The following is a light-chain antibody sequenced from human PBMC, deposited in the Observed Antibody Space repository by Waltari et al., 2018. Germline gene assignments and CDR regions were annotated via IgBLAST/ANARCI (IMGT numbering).Light chain of an antibody. J-gene: IGLJ2*01. Sequence: QSALTQPASVSGSPGQSITISCTGTSSNVGGYNYVSWYQQHPGKAPKLMIYEVINRPSGVANRFSGSKSGNTASLTISGLQAEDEADYYCSSYTSSSTDVVFGGGTKLTVL. CDR1: SSNVGGYNY. CDR2: EVI. V-gene: IGLV2-14*01. CDR3: SSYTSSSTDVV.